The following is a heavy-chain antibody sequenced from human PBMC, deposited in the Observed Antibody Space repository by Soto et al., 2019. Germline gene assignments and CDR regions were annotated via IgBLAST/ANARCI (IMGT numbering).Heavy chain of an antibody. J-gene: IGHJ4*02. CDR3: ARDQPEWCIDY. D-gene: IGHD3-3*01. V-gene: IGHV1-46*01. Sequence: ASVKVSCKASGYTFTSYYMHWVRQAPGQGLEWMGIINPSGGSTSYAQKFQGRVTMTRDTSTSTVYMELRSLRSEDTAVYYCARDQPEWCIDYWGQGTLVTVSS. CDR2: INPSGGST. CDR1: GYTFTSYY.